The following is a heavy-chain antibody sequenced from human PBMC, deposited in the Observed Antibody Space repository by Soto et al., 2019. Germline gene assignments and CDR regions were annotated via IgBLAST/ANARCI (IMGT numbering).Heavy chain of an antibody. D-gene: IGHD6-13*01. CDR1: GYTFTRYG. CDR3: ARDIAAAGTRLEC. Sequence: ASVKVSCKASGYTFTRYGISWVRQAPGQGLEWMGWISAYNGNTNYAQKLQGRVTMTIDTSTSTAYMELRSLRSDDTAVYYCARDIAAAGTRLECWGQGTIVTVS. CDR2: ISAYNGNT. V-gene: IGHV1-18*04. J-gene: IGHJ4*02.